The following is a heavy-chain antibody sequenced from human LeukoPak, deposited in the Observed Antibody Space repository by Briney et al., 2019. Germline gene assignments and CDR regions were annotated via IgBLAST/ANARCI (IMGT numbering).Heavy chain of an antibody. J-gene: IGHJ4*02. CDR2: IRYDGSNK. V-gene: IGHV3-30*02. Sequence: GGSLRLSCAASGFTFSSYGMHWVRQAPGKGLEWVVFIRYDGSNKYYADSVKGRFTISRDNSKNTLYLQMNSLRAEDTAVYYCAKDRPLKGGEIDYWGQGTLVTVSS. CDR3: AKDRPLKGGEIDY. CDR1: GFTFSSYG. D-gene: IGHD7-27*01.